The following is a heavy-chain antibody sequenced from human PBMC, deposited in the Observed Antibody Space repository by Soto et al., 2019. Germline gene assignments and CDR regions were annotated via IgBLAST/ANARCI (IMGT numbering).Heavy chain of an antibody. V-gene: IGHV1-69*13. Sequence: SVKVSCKASGGTFSSYAISWVRQAPGQGLERMGGIIPIFGTANYAQKFQGRVTITADESTSTAYMELSSLRSEDTAVCYCARGGDGYKPYWGQGTLVTVSS. CDR1: GGTFSSYA. CDR3: ARGGDGYKPY. CDR2: IIPIFGTA. D-gene: IGHD5-12*01. J-gene: IGHJ4*02.